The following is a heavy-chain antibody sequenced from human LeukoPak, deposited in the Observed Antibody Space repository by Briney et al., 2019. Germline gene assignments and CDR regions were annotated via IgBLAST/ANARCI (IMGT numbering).Heavy chain of an antibody. D-gene: IGHD3-22*01. CDR2: IYTSGSA. CDR1: GFTFSSYA. V-gene: IGHV3-66*01. J-gene: IGHJ4*02. CDR3: ARDRSNGYYYYFDY. Sequence: GGSLRLSCAASGFTFSSYAMSWVRQAPGKGLEWVSVIYTSGSAYYADSVKGRFTISRDNSKNTLYLQMNTLRAEDTAVYYCARDRSNGYYYYFDYWGQGTLVTVST.